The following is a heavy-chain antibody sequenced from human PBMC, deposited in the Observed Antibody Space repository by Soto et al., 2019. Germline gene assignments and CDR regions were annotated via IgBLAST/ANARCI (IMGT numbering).Heavy chain of an antibody. CDR1: GGSISSYY. J-gene: IGHJ5*02. CDR2: IYYSGST. V-gene: IGHV4-59*08. CDR3: ARPHLGDSSSAGGWFDP. Sequence: QVQLQESGPGLVKPSETLSLTCTVSGGSISSYYWSWIRQPPGKGLEWIGYIYYSGSTNYNPSLKGRGNISGDPSKDPFPLKLRSVTGADPGGYYRARPHLGDSSSAGGWFDPWGQGTLVTVSS. D-gene: IGHD6-13*01.